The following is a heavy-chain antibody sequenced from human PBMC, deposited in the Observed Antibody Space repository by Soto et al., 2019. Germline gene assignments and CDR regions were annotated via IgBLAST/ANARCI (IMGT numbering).Heavy chain of an antibody. J-gene: IGHJ4*02. D-gene: IGHD3-10*01. V-gene: IGHV4-30-2*01. Sequence: PSETLSLSCAVSVGSVSGGGFSWSWIRQPPGKGLEWIGYILHTGGTQYNPSLKSRVSMSVDKSKNQFSLHLTSVTAADTAVYYCARLQFGEGFDYWGQGALVTSPQ. CDR2: ILHTGGT. CDR1: VGSVSGGGFS. CDR3: ARLQFGEGFDY.